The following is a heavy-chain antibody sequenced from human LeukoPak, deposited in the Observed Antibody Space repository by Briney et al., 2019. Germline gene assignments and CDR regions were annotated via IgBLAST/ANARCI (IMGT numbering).Heavy chain of an antibody. J-gene: IGHJ6*03. Sequence: GGSLRLSCAASGFTFSSYWMSWVRQAPGKGLEWVANIKQDGSEKYYVDSVKGRFTISRDNSKNTLYLQMNSLRAEDTAVYYCAKGRVRGVSYYHYMDVWGKGTTVTVSS. V-gene: IGHV3-7*03. CDR2: IKQDGSEK. CDR1: GFTFSSYW. D-gene: IGHD3-10*01. CDR3: AKGRVRGVSYYHYMDV.